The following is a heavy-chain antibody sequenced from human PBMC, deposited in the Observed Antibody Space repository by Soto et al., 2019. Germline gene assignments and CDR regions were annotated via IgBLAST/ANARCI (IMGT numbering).Heavy chain of an antibody. CDR2: IKNKIEGGTT. CDR1: EFTLSKAW. Sequence: LRLSCAASEFTLSKAWGSWVRQAPGKGLEWVGRIKNKIEGGTTDYAVPVKGRFTISRDDSKNMLYLQMNSLITEDTAVYYCAPNLHFDYWCQRTPVTVSS. CDR3: APNLHFDY. J-gene: IGHJ4*02. D-gene: IGHD2-8*01. V-gene: IGHV3-15*01.